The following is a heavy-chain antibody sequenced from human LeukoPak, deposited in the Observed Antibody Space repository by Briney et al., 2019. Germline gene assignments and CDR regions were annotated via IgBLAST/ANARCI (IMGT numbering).Heavy chain of an antibody. J-gene: IGHJ4*02. CDR1: GFTFSDYY. D-gene: IGHD3-22*01. CDR3: AKDAYFDSRGSLEYFDY. V-gene: IGHV3-11*04. Sequence: GGSLRLSCAASGFTFSDYYMSWIRQAPGKELEWASYISSSGSTIYYADSVKGRFTISRDNSANTLYLQMNSLGVEDTAVYYCAKDAYFDSRGSLEYFDYWGQGILVTVSS. CDR2: ISSSGSTI.